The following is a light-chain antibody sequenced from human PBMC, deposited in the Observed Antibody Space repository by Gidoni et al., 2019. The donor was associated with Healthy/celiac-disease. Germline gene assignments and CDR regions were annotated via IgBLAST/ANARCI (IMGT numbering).Light chain of an antibody. CDR3: QQYNNWPS. J-gene: IGKJ4*01. Sequence: EIVMTQSPATLSVSPGERATLSCRASQSVSSNVAWYQQQPGQAPRLLIYGASTRATGIPARFSGSGSGTEFTLTISSLQSEDFAVYYWQQYNNWPSFGGGTKVEIK. V-gene: IGKV3-15*01. CDR2: GAS. CDR1: QSVSSN.